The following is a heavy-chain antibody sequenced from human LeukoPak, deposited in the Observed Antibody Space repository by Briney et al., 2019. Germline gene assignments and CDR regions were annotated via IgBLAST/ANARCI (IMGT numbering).Heavy chain of an antibody. CDR1: GYTFTGYY. CDR2: INPNSGGT. V-gene: IGHV1-2*06. D-gene: IGHD3-22*01. J-gene: IGHJ1*01. CDR3: ARDHITYYYDSSGSRDVVQH. Sequence: ASVKVSCKASGYTFTGYYMHWVRQAPGQGLEWMGRINPNSGGTNYAQKFQGRVTITRDTSTSTAYMELSRLRSDDTAVYYCARDHITYYYDSSGSRDVVQHWGQGTLVTVSS.